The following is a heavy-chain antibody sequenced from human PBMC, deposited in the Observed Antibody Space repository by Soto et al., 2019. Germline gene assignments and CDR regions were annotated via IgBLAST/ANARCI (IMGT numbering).Heavy chain of an antibody. J-gene: IGHJ3*01. CDR2: IWHDGSQK. Sequence: QVQLVESGGGVVQPGTSLRLSCVATGFTFSNYGIHWVRQAPGRGLEWVAVIWHDGSQKYLADSVRGRFTISRDNSKNMVYLQMNSLRAEDTAVYYCEGRDDPFHVWGQGTMVTVSS. V-gene: IGHV3-33*01. CDR1: GFTFSNYG. CDR3: EGRDDPFHV.